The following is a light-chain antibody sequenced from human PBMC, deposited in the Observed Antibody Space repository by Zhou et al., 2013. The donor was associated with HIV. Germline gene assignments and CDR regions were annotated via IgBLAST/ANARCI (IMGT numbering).Light chain of an antibody. J-gene: IGKJ4*01. V-gene: IGKV3D-20*02. CDR3: QQRSNWPPLT. CDR2: GAS. CDR1: QSVSNSY. Sequence: EIVLTQSPGTLSLSPGERATLSCRASQSVSNSYLAWYQQKPGQAPRLLIYGASSRATGIPDRFSGSGSGTDFTLTISSLEPEDFAVYYCQQRSNWPPLTFGGGTKVEIK.